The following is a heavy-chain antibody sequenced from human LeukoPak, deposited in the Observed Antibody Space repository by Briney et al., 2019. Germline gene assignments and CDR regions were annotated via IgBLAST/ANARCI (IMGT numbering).Heavy chain of an antibody. Sequence: PGGSLRLSCAASGFTFSSYSMNWVRQAPGKGLEWVSSISSSSSYIYYADSVKGRFTISRDNAKNSLYLQMNSLRAEDTAVYYCARDGGGDGSDAFDIWGQGTMVTVS. D-gene: IGHD2-21*01. J-gene: IGHJ3*02. CDR3: ARDGGGDGSDAFDI. CDR1: GFTFSSYS. CDR2: ISSSSSYI. V-gene: IGHV3-21*01.